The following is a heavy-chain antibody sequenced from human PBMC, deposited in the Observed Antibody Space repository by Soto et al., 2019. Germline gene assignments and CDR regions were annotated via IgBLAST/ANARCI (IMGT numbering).Heavy chain of an antibody. CDR1: GGSISSSDW. CDR2: IYHSGST. J-gene: IGHJ4*02. Sequence: XETLSLPFAVSGGSISSSDWWNWVRQPPGKGLEWIVEIYHSGSTNYNPSLKSRVTISVDKSKNQFSLELSSVTAADTAVYYCARVDGDYDYWGQGTLVTVS. V-gene: IGHV4-4*02. D-gene: IGHD4-17*01. CDR3: ARVDGDYDY.